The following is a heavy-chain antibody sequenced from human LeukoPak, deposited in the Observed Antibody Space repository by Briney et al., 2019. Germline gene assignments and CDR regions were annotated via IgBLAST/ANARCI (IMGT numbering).Heavy chain of an antibody. Sequence: ASVKVSCNVSGYTLTELSMHWVRQAPGKGLEWMGGLDLEDGERVYAQKLQGRLTMTEDTSTDTAYMELSSLRSEDTATYYCAAGAQLPIDYWGQGTLVTVSS. D-gene: IGHD1-1*01. V-gene: IGHV1-24*01. CDR1: GYTLTELS. CDR2: LDLEDGER. CDR3: AAGAQLPIDY. J-gene: IGHJ4*02.